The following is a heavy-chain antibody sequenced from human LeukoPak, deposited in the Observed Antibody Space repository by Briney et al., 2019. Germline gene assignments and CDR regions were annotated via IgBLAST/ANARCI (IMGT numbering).Heavy chain of an antibody. D-gene: IGHD1-26*01. J-gene: IGHJ3*02. CDR1: RGTFSSYT. CDR2: IIPILGIA. Sequence: ASVKVSCKASRGTFSSYTISWVRQAPGQGLEWMGRIIPILGIANYAQKFQGRVTITADKSTSTAYMELSSLRSEDTAVYYCARARELLSAFDIWGQGTMVTVSS. V-gene: IGHV1-69*02. CDR3: ARARELLSAFDI.